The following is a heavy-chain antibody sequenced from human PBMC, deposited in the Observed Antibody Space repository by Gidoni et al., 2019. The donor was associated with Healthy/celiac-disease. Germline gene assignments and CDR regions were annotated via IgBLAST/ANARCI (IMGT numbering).Heavy chain of an antibody. J-gene: IGHJ4*02. D-gene: IGHD3-22*01. CDR3: ARRITMIVVRWYYFDY. Sequence: WIGSIYYSGSTYYNPSLKSRVTISVDTSKNQFSLKLSSVTAADTAVYYCARRITMIVVRWYYFDYWGQGTLVTVSS. V-gene: IGHV4-39*01. CDR2: IYYSGST.